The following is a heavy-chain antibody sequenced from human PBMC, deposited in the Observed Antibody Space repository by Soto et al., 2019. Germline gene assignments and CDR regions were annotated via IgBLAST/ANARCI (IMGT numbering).Heavy chain of an antibody. CDR1: GYTFSAYY. Sequence: ASVKVSCKASGYTFSAYYIHWVRQAPGQGLEWMGWINPNSGDTNFAQKFQGRVNMTRAASISTAFMELRRLTADDTAVYYCARAGRPLAALAAYYYYALDVWGQGTRVTVSS. V-gene: IGHV1-2*02. CDR3: ARAGRPLAALAAYYYYALDV. J-gene: IGHJ6*02. CDR2: INPNSGDT. D-gene: IGHD3-10*01.